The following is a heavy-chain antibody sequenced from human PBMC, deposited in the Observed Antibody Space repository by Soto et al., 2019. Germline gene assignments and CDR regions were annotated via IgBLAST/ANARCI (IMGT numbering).Heavy chain of an antibody. CDR3: ARGNLDV. Sequence: QVQLVESGGGVVQPGRSLRLSCAASGFTLSKFVMHWVRQAPGKGLDWLAVTSNDGINTYYAASVKGRFTISRDNSMNMVYLQMNSLRDEDTALYYCARGNLDVWVQGTTVIVSS. V-gene: IGHV3-30*01. CDR2: TSNDGINT. CDR1: GFTLSKFV. D-gene: IGHD1-1*01. J-gene: IGHJ6*02.